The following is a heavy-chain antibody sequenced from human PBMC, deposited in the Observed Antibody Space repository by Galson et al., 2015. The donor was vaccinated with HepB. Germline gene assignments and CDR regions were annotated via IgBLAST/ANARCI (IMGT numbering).Heavy chain of an antibody. V-gene: IGHV1-69*06. D-gene: IGHD3-3*02. CDR1: GGTFSSYA. CDR3: ARDLAPDTNYGMDV. J-gene: IGHJ6*02. Sequence: SVKVSCKASGGTFSSYAISWVRQAPGQGLEWMGGIIPIFGTANYAQKFQGRVTITADKSTSTAYMELSSLRSEDTAVYYCARDLAPDTNYGMDVWGQGTTVTVSS. CDR2: IIPIFGTA.